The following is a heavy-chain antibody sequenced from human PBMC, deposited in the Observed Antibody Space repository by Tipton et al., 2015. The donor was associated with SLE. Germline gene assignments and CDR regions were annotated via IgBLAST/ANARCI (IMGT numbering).Heavy chain of an antibody. Sequence: SLRLSCAASGFNLYSYLMSWVRQAPGKGLEWVSRISSSGSSTSYADSVKGRFTISRDNSKNTLYLQMNSLRAEDTAVYYCAKERITGTTMYYYGMDVWGQGTTVTVSS. CDR1: GFNLYSYL. D-gene: IGHD1-7*01. CDR3: AKERITGTTMYYYGMDV. CDR2: ISSSGSST. J-gene: IGHJ6*02. V-gene: IGHV3-23*01.